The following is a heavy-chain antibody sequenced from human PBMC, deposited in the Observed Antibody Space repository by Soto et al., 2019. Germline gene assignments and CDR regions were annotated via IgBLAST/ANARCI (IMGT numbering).Heavy chain of an antibody. Sequence: ASVKVSCKASGYTFTGYYMHWVRQAPGQGLEWMGWINPNSGGTNYAQKFQGWVTMTRDTSISTAYMELSRLRSDDTAVYYCARVGMTTVNYYYRMDVWGQGTTVTVSS. CDR3: ARVGMTTVNYYYRMDV. CDR1: GYTFTGYY. CDR2: INPNSGGT. J-gene: IGHJ6*02. D-gene: IGHD4-17*01. V-gene: IGHV1-2*04.